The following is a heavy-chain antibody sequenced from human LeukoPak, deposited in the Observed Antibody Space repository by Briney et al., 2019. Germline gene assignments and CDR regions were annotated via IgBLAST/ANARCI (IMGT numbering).Heavy chain of an antibody. CDR1: GFTVSSSF. J-gene: IGHJ4*02. CDR3: ATGIYFDY. V-gene: IGHV3-53*01. CDR2: IYSGGNT. Sequence: GGSLRLSCAASGFTVSSSFMSWVRQAPGKGLEWVSVIYSGGNTYYADSVKGRFTMSRDNSKNTVYLQMNSLRAEDTAVYYCATGIYFDYWGQGTLVIVSA.